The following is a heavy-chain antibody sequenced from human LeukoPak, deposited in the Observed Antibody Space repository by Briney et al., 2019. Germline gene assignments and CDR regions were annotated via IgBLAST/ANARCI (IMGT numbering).Heavy chain of an antibody. CDR3: ARGPILLWFGELAGYFDY. J-gene: IGHJ4*02. V-gene: IGHV4-34*01. Sequence: SETQSLTCAVYGGSFSGYYWSWIRQPPGKGLEWIGEINHSGSTNYNPSLKSRVTISVDTSKNQFSLKLSSVTAAYTAVYYCARGPILLWFGELAGYFDYWGQGTLVTVSS. CDR1: GGSFSGYY. D-gene: IGHD3-10*01. CDR2: INHSGST.